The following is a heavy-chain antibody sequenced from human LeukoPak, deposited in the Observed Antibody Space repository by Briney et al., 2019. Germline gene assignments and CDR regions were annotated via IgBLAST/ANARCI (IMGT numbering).Heavy chain of an antibody. CDR2: ISSSSSYI. J-gene: IGHJ6*03. Sequence: PGGSLRLSCAASGFTFSSYTMNWVRQAPGKGLQSVSSISSSSSYIYYADSVKGRFTISRDNSKNTLYLQMNSLRAEDTAVYYCAGGWYYYYYMDVWGKGTTVTISS. D-gene: IGHD6-19*01. CDR3: AGGWYYYYYMDV. V-gene: IGHV3-21*01. CDR1: GFTFSSYT.